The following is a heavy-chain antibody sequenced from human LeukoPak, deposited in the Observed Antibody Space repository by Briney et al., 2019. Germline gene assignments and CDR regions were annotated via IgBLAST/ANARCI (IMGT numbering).Heavy chain of an antibody. D-gene: IGHD3-9*01. CDR1: GFTFSSYS. V-gene: IGHV3-48*01. Sequence: TGGSLRLSCAVSGFTFSSYSMNWVRQAPGKGLEWVSYISSSSSTIYYADSVKGRFTISRDNAKNSLYLQMNSLRAEDTAVYYCARDGGLTAFDYWGQGTLVTVSS. CDR2: ISSSSSTI. J-gene: IGHJ4*02. CDR3: ARDGGLTAFDY.